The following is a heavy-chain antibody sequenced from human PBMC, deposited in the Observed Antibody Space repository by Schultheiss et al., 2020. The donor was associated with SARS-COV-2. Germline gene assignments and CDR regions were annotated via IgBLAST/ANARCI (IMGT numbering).Heavy chain of an antibody. CDR1: GGSISSGGYY. CDR3: ARDGTVTTSGAFDI. J-gene: IGHJ3*02. CDR2: IYYSGST. Sequence: LRLSCTVSGGSISSGGYYWSWIRQHPGKGLEWIGYIYYSGSTYYNPSLKSRVTISVDTSKNQFSLKLSSVTAADTAVYYCARDGTVTTSGAFDIWGQGTMVTVSS. V-gene: IGHV4-31*03. D-gene: IGHD4-17*01.